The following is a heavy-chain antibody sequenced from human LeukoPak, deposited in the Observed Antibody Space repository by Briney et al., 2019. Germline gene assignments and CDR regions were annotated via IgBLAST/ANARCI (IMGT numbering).Heavy chain of an antibody. D-gene: IGHD3-3*01. CDR1: GFTFSSYS. V-gene: IGHV3-48*01. Sequence: PGGSLRLSCAASGFTFSSYSMTWVRQAPGKGRGWVSYISSSSSTIYYADSVKGRFTISRDNTKNSLYLQMNSLRAEDTAVYYCARVDFWSGYYPLDHWGQGTLVTVSS. J-gene: IGHJ4*02. CDR3: ARVDFWSGYYPLDH. CDR2: ISSSSSTI.